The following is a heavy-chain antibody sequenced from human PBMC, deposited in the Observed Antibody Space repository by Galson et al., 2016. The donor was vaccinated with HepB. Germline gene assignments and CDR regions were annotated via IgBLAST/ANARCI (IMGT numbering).Heavy chain of an antibody. V-gene: IGHV3-33*01. D-gene: IGHD3-22*01. CDR2: IWHDGSDE. CDR1: GFMFSHYG. Sequence: SLRLSCAASGFMFSHYGMHWVRQAPGKGLEWMAIIWHDGSDEYFADSAKGRFTISRDNSKNTVYLQMNNLRAEDTAVYYCVRGPYHYTCDFWGQGTLVTVSS. J-gene: IGHJ4*02. CDR3: VRGPYHYTCDF.